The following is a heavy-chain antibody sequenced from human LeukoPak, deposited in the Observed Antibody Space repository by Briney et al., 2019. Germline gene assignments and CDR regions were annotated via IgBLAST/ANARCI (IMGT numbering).Heavy chain of an antibody. D-gene: IGHD6-19*01. V-gene: IGHV1-69*04. J-gene: IGHJ4*02. CDR1: GGTFSSYA. Sequence: ASVKVSCKASGGTFSSYAISWVRQAPGQGLEWMGRIIPILGIANYAQKFQGRVTITADKSTSTAYMELSSLRSEDTAVYYCAREGYSSGWYPWGQGTLATVSS. CDR3: AREGYSSGWYP. CDR2: IIPILGIA.